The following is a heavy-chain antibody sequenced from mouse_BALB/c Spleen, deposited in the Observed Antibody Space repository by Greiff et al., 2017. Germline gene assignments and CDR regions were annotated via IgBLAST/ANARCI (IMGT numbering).Heavy chain of an antibody. J-gene: IGHJ2*01. Sequence: VQLQQPGAELVRPGASVKLSCKASGYTFTSYWINWVKQRPGQGLEWIGNIYPSDSYTNYNQKFKDKATLTVDKSSSTAYMQLSSPTSEDSAVYYCTKGGNSFDYWGQGTTLTVSS. CDR3: TKGGNSFDY. CDR2: IYPSDSYT. V-gene: IGHV1-69*02. CDR1: GYTFTSYW.